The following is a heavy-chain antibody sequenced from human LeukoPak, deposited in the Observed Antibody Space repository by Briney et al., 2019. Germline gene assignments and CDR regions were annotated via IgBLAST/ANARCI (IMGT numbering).Heavy chain of an antibody. Sequence: GASVKVSCKASGYTFTSYGITWVRQAPGQGLEWMGWINPNSGGTNYAQKFQGWVTMTRDTSISTAYMELSRLRSDDTAVYYCAREIVPAASRPFDYWGQGTLVTVSS. CDR2: INPNSGGT. CDR3: AREIVPAASRPFDY. D-gene: IGHD2-2*01. CDR1: GYTFTSYG. V-gene: IGHV1-2*04. J-gene: IGHJ4*02.